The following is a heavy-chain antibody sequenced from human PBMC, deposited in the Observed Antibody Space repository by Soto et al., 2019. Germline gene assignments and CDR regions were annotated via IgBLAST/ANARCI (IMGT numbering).Heavy chain of an antibody. D-gene: IGHD4-17*01. CDR2: IYYSGST. J-gene: IGHJ6*02. CDR3: ARLRGGDYPGTRGYYGMDV. V-gene: IGHV4-31*03. CDR1: GGSISSGGYY. Sequence: QVQLQESGPGLVKPSQTLSLTCTVSGGSISSGGYYWSWIRQHSGKGLEWIGYIYYSGSTYYNPSLKSRVTISVDTSKNQFSLKLSSVTAADTAVYYCARLRGGDYPGTRGYYGMDVWGQGTTVTVSS.